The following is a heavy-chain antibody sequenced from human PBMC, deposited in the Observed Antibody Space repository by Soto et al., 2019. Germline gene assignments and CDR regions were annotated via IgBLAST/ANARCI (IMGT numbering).Heavy chain of an antibody. CDR3: ARVADYTRSIASSDI. CDR1: GYTFSNYG. J-gene: IGHJ3*02. V-gene: IGHV1-18*01. D-gene: IGHD3-3*01. Sequence: QVQLVQSGPDVKKPGASVKVSCKTSGYTFSNYGINWVRQAPAQGLEWMGWISPYNDNTNYAQKFQGRLTMTTDTSTRTIFMELRSLRSDDTGIYCCARVADYTRSIASSDIWCQGTMVTVSS. CDR2: ISPYNDNT.